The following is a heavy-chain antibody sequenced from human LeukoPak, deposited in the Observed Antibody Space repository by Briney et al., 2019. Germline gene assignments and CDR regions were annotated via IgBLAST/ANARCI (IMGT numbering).Heavy chain of an antibody. CDR2: IIPIFGTA. CDR3: ARGGDGYCSSTSCPGEYNWFDP. Sequence: SVKVSCKASGGTFSSYAISWVRQAPGQGLEWMGGIIPIFGTANYAQKFQGRVTITADESTSTAYMELRSLRSDDTAVYYCARGGDGYCSSTSCPGEYNWFDPWGQGTLVTVSS. J-gene: IGHJ5*02. V-gene: IGHV1-69*13. D-gene: IGHD2-2*03. CDR1: GGTFSSYA.